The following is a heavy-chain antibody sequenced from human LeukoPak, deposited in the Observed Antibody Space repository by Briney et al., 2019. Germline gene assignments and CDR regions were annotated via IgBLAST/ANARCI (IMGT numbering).Heavy chain of an antibody. D-gene: IGHD3-16*01. V-gene: IGHV3-23*01. Sequence: GGSLRLSCVGSGFTSIAYALTWGRQAPGKGLEWVSGISGGGVTTYYADSVKARFPISRDHSKNTLYLQMNSLRADDTAIYYCARNQQLGGHSYYYYGMDVWGQGTTVTVSS. J-gene: IGHJ6*02. CDR1: GFTSIAYA. CDR3: ARNQQLGGHSYYYYGMDV. CDR2: ISGGGVTT.